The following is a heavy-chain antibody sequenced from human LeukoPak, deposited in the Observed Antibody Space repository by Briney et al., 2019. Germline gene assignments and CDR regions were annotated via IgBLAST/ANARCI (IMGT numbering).Heavy chain of an antibody. V-gene: IGHV3-21*01. Sequence: GGSLRLSCAASGFTFSSYSMNWVRQAPGKGLEWVSSISSSSSYIYYADSVKGRFTISRDNAKNSLYLQMNSLRAEDTAVYYCARGWSGGSSWYVGYYYGMDVWGQGTTVTVSS. D-gene: IGHD6-13*01. CDR2: ISSSSSYI. J-gene: IGHJ6*02. CDR1: GFTFSSYS. CDR3: ARGWSGGSSWYVGYYYGMDV.